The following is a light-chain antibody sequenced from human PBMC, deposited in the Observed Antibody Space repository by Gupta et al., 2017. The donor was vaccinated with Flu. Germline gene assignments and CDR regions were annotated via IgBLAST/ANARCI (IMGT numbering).Light chain of an antibody. V-gene: IGKV1-5*03. Sequence: DIQMTQSPSTLSAFVGDRVTIACRASQGIARWVAWYHQTPGKAPKLLIYKASTLESGVPSRFSGSGSGTDFTLTITSLQPEDFGTYYCQMYKTYPVTCGGGTRVEIK. J-gene: IGKJ4*01. CDR2: KAS. CDR3: QMYKTYPVT. CDR1: QGIARW.